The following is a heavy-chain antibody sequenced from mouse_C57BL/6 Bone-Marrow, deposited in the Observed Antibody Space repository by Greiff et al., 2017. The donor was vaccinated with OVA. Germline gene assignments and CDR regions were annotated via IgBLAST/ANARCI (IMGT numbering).Heavy chain of an antibody. CDR1: GYTFTSYG. J-gene: IGHJ4*01. Sequence: VKLQESGAELARPGASVKLSCKASGYTFTSYGISWVKQRTGQGLEWIGEIYPRSGNTYYNEKFKGKATLTADKSSSTAYMELRSLTSEDSAVYFCARENGYYLYAMDYWGQGTSVTVSS. CDR2: IYPRSGNT. D-gene: IGHD2-3*01. V-gene: IGHV1-81*01. CDR3: ARENGYYLYAMDY.